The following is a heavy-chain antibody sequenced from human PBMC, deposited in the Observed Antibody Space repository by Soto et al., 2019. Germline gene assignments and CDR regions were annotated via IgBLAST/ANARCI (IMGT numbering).Heavy chain of an antibody. CDR1: RGSISSSNW. J-gene: IGHJ6*03. V-gene: IGHV4-4*03. CDR2: IYHSGST. Sequence: KLRGTLSLTCAVSRGSISSSNWWSWVRQPPGKGLGWVGEIYHSGSTNYNPSLKSRVTISVDKSKNQFSLKLSSVTAADTAVYYCARVRAINVLRFLEWRAGGGYMDVWGKGTTVTVSS. D-gene: IGHD3-3*01. CDR3: ARVRAINVLRFLEWRAGGGYMDV.